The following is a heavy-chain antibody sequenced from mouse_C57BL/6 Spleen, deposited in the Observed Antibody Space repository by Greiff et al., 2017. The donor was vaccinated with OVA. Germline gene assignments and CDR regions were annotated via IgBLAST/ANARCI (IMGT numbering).Heavy chain of an antibody. CDR3: ARNQGYKNAMDY. CDR1: GFSLTSYG. Sequence: VHLVESGPGLVQPSQSLSITCPVSGFSLTSYGVHWVRQSPGKGLEWLGVIWSGGSTDYNAAFISRLSISKDNSKSQVFFKMNSLQADDTAIYYCARNQGYKNAMDYWGQGTSVTVSS. J-gene: IGHJ4*01. CDR2: IWSGGST. V-gene: IGHV2-2*01. D-gene: IGHD3-1*01.